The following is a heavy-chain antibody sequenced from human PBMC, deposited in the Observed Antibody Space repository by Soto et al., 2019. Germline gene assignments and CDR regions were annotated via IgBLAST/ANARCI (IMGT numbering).Heavy chain of an antibody. CDR3: ARAVGGYDFWSASYYYYYYMDV. J-gene: IGHJ6*03. D-gene: IGHD3-3*01. V-gene: IGHV4-34*01. CDR2: INHSGST. CDR1: GGSFSGYY. Sequence: QVQLQQWGAGLLKPSETLSLTCAVYGGSFSGYYGSWIRQPPGRGLEWIGEINHSGSTNYNPSLKSRVTMSVDTSKNQFSLKLSSVTAADTAVYFCARAVGGYDFWSASYYYYYYMDVWGKGTTVTVSS.